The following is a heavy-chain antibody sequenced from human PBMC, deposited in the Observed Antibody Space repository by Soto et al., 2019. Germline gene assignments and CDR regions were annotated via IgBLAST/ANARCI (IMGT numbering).Heavy chain of an antibody. J-gene: IGHJ4*02. V-gene: IGHV1-69*08. CDR2: IIPILGIA. Sequence: QVQLVQSGAEVKKPGSSVKVSCKASGGTFSSYTISWVRQAPGQGLEWMGRIIPILGIATYAQKFQGRVTNTENNSTSTAYMELSRLRSEDTAVYYCARDSGYCTGGSCQIEGPIDYWGQGTLVTVAA. CDR3: ARDSGYCTGGSCQIEGPIDY. CDR1: GGTFSSYT. D-gene: IGHD2-15*01.